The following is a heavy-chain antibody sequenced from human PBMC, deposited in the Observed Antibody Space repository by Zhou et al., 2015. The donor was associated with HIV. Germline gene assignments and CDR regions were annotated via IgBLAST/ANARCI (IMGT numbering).Heavy chain of an antibody. CDR3: ARDSILTVDTAMVTGYYGMDV. D-gene: IGHD5-18*01. CDR2: IIPIFGTA. J-gene: IGHJ6*02. Sequence: QVQLVQSGAEVKKPGSSVKVSCKASGGTFSSYAISWVRQAPGQGLEWMGGIIPIFGTANYAQKFQGRVTITADESTSTAYMELSSLRSEDTAVYYCARDSILTVDTAMVTGYYGMDVWGQGTTVTVSS. V-gene: IGHV1-69*01. CDR1: GGTFSSYA.